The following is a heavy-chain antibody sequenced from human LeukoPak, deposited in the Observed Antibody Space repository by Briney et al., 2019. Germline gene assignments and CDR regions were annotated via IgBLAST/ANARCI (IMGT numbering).Heavy chain of an antibody. J-gene: IGHJ4*02. CDR1: GFTFSIYG. CDR3: ARAWYSWGYYFDY. CDR2: ISLSGDTI. D-gene: IGHD1-26*01. V-gene: IGHV3-48*02. Sequence: GGSLRLSCAASGFTFSIYGMNWVRQAPGKGLEWVSFISLSGDTIYYADSVKGRFTVSRDNAKNSLYLQMSSLRDEDTAVYYCARAWYSWGYYFDYWGQGTLVTVSS.